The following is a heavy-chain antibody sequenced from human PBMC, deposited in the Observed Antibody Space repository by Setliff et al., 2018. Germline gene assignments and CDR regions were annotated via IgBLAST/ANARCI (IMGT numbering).Heavy chain of an antibody. CDR3: ARGGMAAANRKGVFEY. CDR1: GYTFSNYG. V-gene: IGHV1-46*01. CDR2: INPGGGSA. D-gene: IGHD6-13*01. J-gene: IGHJ4*02. Sequence: ASVKVSCKASGYTFSNYGVTWVRQAPGQGLEWMGIINPGGGSASYAEKFQGRVTMTRDTSTSTFYMEVNILRSDDTAVYYCARGGMAAANRKGVFEYWGQGTLVTVSS.